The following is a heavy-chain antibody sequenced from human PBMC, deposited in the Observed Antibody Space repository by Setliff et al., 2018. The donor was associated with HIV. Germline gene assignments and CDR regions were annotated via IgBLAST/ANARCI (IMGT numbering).Heavy chain of an antibody. D-gene: IGHD1-26*01. Sequence: SETLSLTCTVSGASISSYYWSWIRQPAGKGLERIGRIYTSGRTKYNPSLKSRVTMSVDTSKNQFSLNLTSVTAADTAVYYCARDPGIVGATDDHDAFDVWGQGTMVTVSS. CDR1: GASISSYY. J-gene: IGHJ3*01. CDR3: ARDPGIVGATDDHDAFDV. V-gene: IGHV4-4*07. CDR2: IYTSGRT.